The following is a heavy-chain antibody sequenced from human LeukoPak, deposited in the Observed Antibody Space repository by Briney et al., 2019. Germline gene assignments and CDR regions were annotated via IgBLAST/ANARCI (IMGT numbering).Heavy chain of an antibody. J-gene: IGHJ4*02. CDR2: ISDSGNT. D-gene: IGHD2-21*01. V-gene: IGHV3-23*01. CDR3: AKAPVTTCRGAYCYPFDY. Sequence: GGSLRLSCAASGFTLSSYAMSWVRQAPGKGLEWVSAISDSGNTYHADSVKGRFTISRGSSKNTLFLQMNRLRPEDAAVYYCAKAPVTTCRGAYCYPFDYWGQGTLVTVSS. CDR1: GFTLSSYA.